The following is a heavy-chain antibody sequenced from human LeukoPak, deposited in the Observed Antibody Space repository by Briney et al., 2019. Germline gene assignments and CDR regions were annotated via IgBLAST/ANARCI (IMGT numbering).Heavy chain of an antibody. D-gene: IGHD3-3*01. CDR3: ASESSITTLDYYFDY. Sequence: ASVKVSCKASGYTFTSYYMHWVRQAPGQGLEWMGIINPSGGSTSYAQKVQGRVTMTRDTSISTAYMELSRLRSDDTAVYYCASESSITTLDYYFDYWGQGTLVTVSS. CDR1: GYTFTSYY. CDR2: INPSGGST. J-gene: IGHJ4*02. V-gene: IGHV1-46*01.